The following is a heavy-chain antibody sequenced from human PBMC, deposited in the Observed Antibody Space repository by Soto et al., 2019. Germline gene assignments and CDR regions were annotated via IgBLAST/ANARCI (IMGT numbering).Heavy chain of an antibody. CDR2: ISGSGGST. V-gene: IGHV3-23*01. J-gene: IGHJ4*02. Sequence: EVQLSESGGGLVQPGGSLRLSCAASGFTFNNYAMNWVRQAPGKGLEWVSAISGSGGSTYYADSVKGRFTISRDNSKNTVDLQMSSLRAEDTAVYYCTKGWFGHFLYDYWGQGTLVTVSS. CDR3: TKGWFGHFLYDY. CDR1: GFTFNNYA. D-gene: IGHD3-10*01.